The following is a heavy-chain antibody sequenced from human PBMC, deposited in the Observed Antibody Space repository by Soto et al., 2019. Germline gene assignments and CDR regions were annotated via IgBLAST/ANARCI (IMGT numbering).Heavy chain of an antibody. Sequence: GGSLRLSCAASGLSFSIYAMSWVRQAPGKGLEWVSTIRKNIESTHYADSVRGRFTISRDNSRNTVYLQMESLRVEDTAVYYCSWQGRWNHDVSDVWGQGTLVTVSS. J-gene: IGHJ4*02. D-gene: IGHD1-1*01. V-gene: IGHV3-23*01. CDR3: SWQGRWNHDVSDV. CDR1: GLSFSIYA. CDR2: IRKNIEST.